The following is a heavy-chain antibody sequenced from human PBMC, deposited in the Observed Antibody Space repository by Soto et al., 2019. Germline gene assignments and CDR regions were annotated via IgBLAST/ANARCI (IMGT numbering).Heavy chain of an antibody. V-gene: IGHV3-30*03. CDR2: ISYDGSNK. Sequence: QVQLVESGGGVVQPGRSLRLSCAASGFTFSHYGIHWGRQAPCKGLEWLAVISYDGSNKHYADSVKGRFTVSRDNSKNTLYLQMTILRAEDPAVYFCARYSGKYQGPIDYWGQGTLVTVSS. CDR1: GFTFSHYG. J-gene: IGHJ4*02. CDR3: ARYSGKYQGPIDY. D-gene: IGHD1-26*01.